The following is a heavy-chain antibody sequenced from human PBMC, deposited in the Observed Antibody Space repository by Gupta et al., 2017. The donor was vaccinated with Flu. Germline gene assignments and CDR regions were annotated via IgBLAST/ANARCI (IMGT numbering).Heavy chain of an antibody. D-gene: IGHD5-18*01. CDR2: INAGNGNT. Sequence: QVQLVQSGAEVKKPGASVKVSCKASGYTFTRYVMHWVRQAPGQRLEWMGWINAGNGNTKYSQKLQGRVTISRDTAASIVYMELSSLRSEDTAVYYCARENSVDIDMAYYFDYWGQGTLVTVSS. J-gene: IGHJ4*02. CDR1: GYTFTRYV. CDR3: ARENSVDIDMAYYFDY. V-gene: IGHV1-3*01.